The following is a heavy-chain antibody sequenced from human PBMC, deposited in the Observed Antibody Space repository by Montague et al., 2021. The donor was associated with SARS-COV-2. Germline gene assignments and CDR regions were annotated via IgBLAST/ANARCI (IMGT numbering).Heavy chain of an antibody. Sequence: SETLSLTCTVSGGSISSYYWSWIRQPPGKGLEWIGYIYYSGSTNYNPSLKSRVTISVDTSKNRFSLKLSSVTAADTAVYYCARGAVTMVRGVKPFDYWGQGTLVTVSS. D-gene: IGHD3-10*01. J-gene: IGHJ4*02. V-gene: IGHV4-59*01. CDR1: GGSISSYY. CDR2: IYYSGST. CDR3: ARGAVTMVRGVKPFDY.